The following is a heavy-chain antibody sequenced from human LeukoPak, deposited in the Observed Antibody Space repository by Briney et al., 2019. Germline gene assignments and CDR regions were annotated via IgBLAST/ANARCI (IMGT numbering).Heavy chain of an antibody. Sequence: KPSETLSLTCTVSGGSISTNNYYWGWIRQPPGKGLEWIGNIYYSGSTYYNPSLKSRVTISVDTAKKQFSLKLNSVTAADTAVYYCARLPRYDFWSWGQGTLVTVSS. J-gene: IGHJ4*02. CDR2: IYYSGST. V-gene: IGHV4-39*01. CDR1: GGSISTNNYY. D-gene: IGHD3-3*01. CDR3: ARLPRYDFWS.